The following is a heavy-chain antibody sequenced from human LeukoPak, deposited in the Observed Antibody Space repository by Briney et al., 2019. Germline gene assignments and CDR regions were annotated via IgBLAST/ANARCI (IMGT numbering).Heavy chain of an antibody. CDR3: AKDRDDYNLGAFDI. CDR2: ISGSGGST. D-gene: IGHD5-24*01. CDR1: GFTFSSYG. Sequence: GWTLRLSCAASGFTFSSYGMSWVRQAPGKGLEWVSAISGSGGSTYYADSVKGRFTISRDNSKNTLYLQMNSLRAEDTAVYYCAKDRDDYNLGAFDIWGQGTMVTVSS. J-gene: IGHJ3*02. V-gene: IGHV3-23*01.